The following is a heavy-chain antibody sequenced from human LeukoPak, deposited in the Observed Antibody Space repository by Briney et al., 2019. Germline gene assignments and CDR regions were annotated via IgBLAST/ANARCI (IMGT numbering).Heavy chain of an antibody. Sequence: ASVKVSFKASGGTFSSYAISWVRQAPGQGLEWMGGIIPIFGTANYAQKFQGRVTITTDESTSTAYMELSSLRSEDTAVYYCARGDFWSGHYYMDVWGKGTTVTVSS. CDR1: GGTFSSYA. V-gene: IGHV1-69*05. CDR3: ARGDFWSGHYYMDV. J-gene: IGHJ6*03. D-gene: IGHD3-3*01. CDR2: IIPIFGTA.